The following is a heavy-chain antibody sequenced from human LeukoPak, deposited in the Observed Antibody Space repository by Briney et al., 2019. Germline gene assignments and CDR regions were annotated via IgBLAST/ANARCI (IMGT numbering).Heavy chain of an antibody. CDR3: AKDGGRSSGYQDTY. J-gene: IGHJ4*02. V-gene: IGHV3-30*02. CDR2: IRYDGSNK. Sequence: GGSLRLSCAASGFTFSSYGMHWVRQAPGKGLEWVAFIRYDGSNKYYADSVKGRFTISRDNSKNTLYLQMNSLRAEDTAVYYSAKDGGRSSGYQDTYWGQGTLVTVSS. D-gene: IGHD3-22*01. CDR1: GFTFSSYG.